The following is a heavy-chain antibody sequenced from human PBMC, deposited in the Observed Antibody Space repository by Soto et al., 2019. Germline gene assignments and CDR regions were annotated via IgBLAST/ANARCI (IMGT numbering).Heavy chain of an antibody. V-gene: IGHV4-4*07. J-gene: IGHJ6*02. CDR3: AREEVGYCSGGRCYYYVMDV. CDR2: IYTSGNT. D-gene: IGHD2-15*01. CDR1: GGSISSYY. Sequence: QVQLQESGPGLVKPSETLSLTCTVSGGSISSYYWSWIRQPAGKGLEWIGRIYTSGNTNYNPSLKSRVTMSVDTSKNQFSLKLSSVTAAGTAVYYCAREEVGYCSGGRCYYYVMDVLGQGTTVTVSS.